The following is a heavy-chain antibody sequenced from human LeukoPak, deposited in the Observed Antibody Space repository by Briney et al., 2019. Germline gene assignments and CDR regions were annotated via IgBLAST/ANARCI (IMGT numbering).Heavy chain of an antibody. CDR2: INPSGGST. CDR3: AGSSGYTYGFYY. Sequence: ASVKVSCMASGYTXTNFYMHWVRQAPGQGLEWMGIINPSGGSTSYAQKFQGRVTMTRDTSTSTVYMELSSLRSEDTAMYYCAGSSGYTYGFYYWGQGTLVTVSS. D-gene: IGHD5-18*01. CDR1: GYTXTNFY. J-gene: IGHJ4*02. V-gene: IGHV1-46*01.